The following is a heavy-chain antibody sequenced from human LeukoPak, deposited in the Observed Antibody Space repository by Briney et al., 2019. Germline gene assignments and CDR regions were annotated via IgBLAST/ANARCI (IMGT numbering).Heavy chain of an antibody. CDR2: IYYSGST. J-gene: IGHJ5*02. D-gene: IGHD5-18*01. V-gene: IGHV4-59*12. CDR1: GGSISSYY. Sequence: SETLSLTCTVSGGSISSYYWSWIRQPPGKGLEWIGYIYYSGSTNYNPSLKSRVTISVDTSKNQFSLQLNSVTPEDTAVYYCAQSGILIDHPWFDPWGQGTLVTVSS. CDR3: AQSGILIDHPWFDP.